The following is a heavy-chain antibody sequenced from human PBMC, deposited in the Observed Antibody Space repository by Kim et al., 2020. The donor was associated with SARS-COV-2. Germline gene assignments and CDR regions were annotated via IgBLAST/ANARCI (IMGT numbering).Heavy chain of an antibody. CDR3: ARGVSSALSLRAWFDP. V-gene: IGHV4-4*02. CDR1: GGSISSSSW. CDR2: IDHSGST. J-gene: IGHJ5*02. D-gene: IGHD6-19*01. Sequence: SETLSLICAVSGGSISSSSWWSWVRQPPGKGLEWIGEIDHSGSTNYNASLKSRVTISVDKSKNQFSLKLRSVTAADTAVYYCARGVSSALSLRAWFDPWG.